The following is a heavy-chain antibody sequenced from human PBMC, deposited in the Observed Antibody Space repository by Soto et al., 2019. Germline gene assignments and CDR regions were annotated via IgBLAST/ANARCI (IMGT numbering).Heavy chain of an antibody. Sequence: GPEVKKPGASVTVSCKTSGDTFTNFGLSWVRQAPGQGLEGMGWIATYNTNRNYAQKFQGRLTLTTDTSTSTAYMELKSLGYDDTAVYYCARVLRGVVNWFDPWGHGTLVTVSS. V-gene: IGHV1-18*01. J-gene: IGHJ5*02. CDR3: ARVLRGVVNWFDP. D-gene: IGHD3-10*01. CDR1: GDTFTNFG. CDR2: IATYNTNR.